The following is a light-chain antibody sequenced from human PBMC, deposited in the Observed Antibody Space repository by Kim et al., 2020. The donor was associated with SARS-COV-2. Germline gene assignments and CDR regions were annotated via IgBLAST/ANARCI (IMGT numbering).Light chain of an antibody. CDR2: SNN. CDR1: ISNIGTNT. J-gene: IGLJ2*01. CDR3: AAWDDSRTVL. V-gene: IGLV1-44*01. Sequence: ELTQPPSASGTPGQRVTISCSGSISNIGTNTVNWYQQLPGTAPKLLIYSNNQRPSGVPDRFSGSKSGTSASLAISGLQSDDEADYYCAAWDDSRTVLFGGRTKLTVL.